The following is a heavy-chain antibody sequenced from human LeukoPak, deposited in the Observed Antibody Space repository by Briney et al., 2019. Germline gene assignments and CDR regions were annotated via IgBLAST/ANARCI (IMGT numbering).Heavy chain of an antibody. CDR1: GFTFRNAW. D-gene: IGHD3/OR15-3a*01. V-gene: IGHV3-15*01. CDR2: IKRKGDDGTI. CDR3: TAGTGRSDFDY. J-gene: IGHJ4*02. Sequence: PGGSLRLSCAASGFTFRNAWMSWVRQAPGRGLEWVGRIKRKGDDGTIDYAAPVKGRLSISSDDSKNTLYLQMNSLKSEDTAVYYCTAGTGRSDFDYWGQGTLVTVSS.